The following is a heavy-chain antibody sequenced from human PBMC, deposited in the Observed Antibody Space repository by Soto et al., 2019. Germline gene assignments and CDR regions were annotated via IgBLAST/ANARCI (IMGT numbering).Heavy chain of an antibody. V-gene: IGHV4-39*07. Sequence: PSETLSLTCTVSGASVSSNTFYWGWIRQPPGRGLESIANIYYDGNPYYNPSLKSRVIISVDRPKSQFSLKLSSVTAADTAVYYCARETYGDYVGYFDPWGQGTLVTVSS. D-gene: IGHD4-17*01. CDR1: GASVSSNTFY. CDR2: IYYDGNP. CDR3: ARETYGDYVGYFDP. J-gene: IGHJ5*02.